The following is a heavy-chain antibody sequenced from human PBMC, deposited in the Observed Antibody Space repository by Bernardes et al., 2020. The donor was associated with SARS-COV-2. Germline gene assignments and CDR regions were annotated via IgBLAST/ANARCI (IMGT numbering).Heavy chain of an antibody. J-gene: IGHJ2*01. CDR1: GGSIGSYY. Sequence: SAPLSLPCTVSGGSIGSYYWAWIRQPPGKGLEWIGYIYYSGYTDYNPSLKSRVTISVDRSQNQFSLNLSSVTPADTAVYYCARDLSHLVRRGFDLWGRGTQVTVSS. V-gene: IGHV4-59*01. D-gene: IGHD3-10*01. CDR3: ARDLSHLVRRGFDL. CDR2: IYYSGYT.